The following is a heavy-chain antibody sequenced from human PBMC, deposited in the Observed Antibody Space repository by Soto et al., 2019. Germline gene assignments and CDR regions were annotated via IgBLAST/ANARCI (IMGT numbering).Heavy chain of an antibody. V-gene: IGHV3-9*01. Sequence: EVQLVESGGGLVQPGRSLRLSCAASGFTFDDYAMHWVRQAPGKGLEWVSGISWNSGSIDYADSVKGRFTISRDNAKNSLYLQMNSLRAEDTALYYCAKGGYNWYSDLDYWGQGTLVTVSS. CDR3: AKGGYNWYSDLDY. CDR1: GFTFDDYA. CDR2: ISWNSGSI. J-gene: IGHJ4*02. D-gene: IGHD1-7*01.